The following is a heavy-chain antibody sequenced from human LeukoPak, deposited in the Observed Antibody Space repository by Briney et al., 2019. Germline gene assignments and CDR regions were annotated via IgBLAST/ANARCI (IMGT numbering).Heavy chain of an antibody. CDR1: GFTLTNSL. Sequence: GASVKVSCKASGFTLTNSLMQWVRQARAQRLEWIEWIVVGSGNTNYAQKFQGRVTITRDMSTRTAYMELSSLRSEDTAVYYCARVPITFGGFDAFDIWGQGTMVTVSS. CDR3: ARVPITFGGFDAFDI. V-gene: IGHV1-58*02. D-gene: IGHD3-16*01. CDR2: IVVGSGNT. J-gene: IGHJ3*02.